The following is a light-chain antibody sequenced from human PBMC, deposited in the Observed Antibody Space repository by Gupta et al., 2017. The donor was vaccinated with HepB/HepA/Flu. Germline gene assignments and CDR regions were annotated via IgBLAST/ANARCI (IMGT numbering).Light chain of an antibody. Sequence: DIQVIQSPSVPSASVGDRVTITCRDSQGISNFLGWYQQKPGQAPKLMIYAASTGKSGVASRFSCRGCATEFSLTSSRQQDEDFANSHLQYLNTCHAFGGGTKVEIK. J-gene: IGKJ4*01. CDR1: QGISNF. V-gene: IGKV1-9*01. CDR2: AAS. CDR3: QYLNTCHA.